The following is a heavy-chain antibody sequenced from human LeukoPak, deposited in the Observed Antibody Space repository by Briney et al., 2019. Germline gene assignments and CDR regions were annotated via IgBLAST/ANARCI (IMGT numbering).Heavy chain of an antibody. D-gene: IGHD3-22*01. V-gene: IGHV4-39*01. CDR2: IYDSGST. Sequence: SETLSLTCTVSGGSISSSSYYWGWIRQPPGKGLEWIGSIYDSGSTYYNPSLKSRVTISVDTSKNQFSLKLSSVTAADTAVYYCARQAPRTYYYDSSGYSFDYWGQGTLVTVSS. J-gene: IGHJ4*02. CDR1: GGSISSSSYY. CDR3: ARQAPRTYYYDSSGYSFDY.